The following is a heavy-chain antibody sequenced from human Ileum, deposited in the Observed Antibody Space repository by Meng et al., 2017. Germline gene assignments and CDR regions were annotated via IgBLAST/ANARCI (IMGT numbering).Heavy chain of an antibody. CDR3: ARDHWGSLDY. V-gene: IGHV4-61*08. CDR2: AST. J-gene: IGHJ4*02. Sequence: QVQRQDSGPGLVRPAETRSLICTVSGGSVSSAGYQWGWIRQPPGKGLEWIGYASTNYNPSLKSRVTISLDTSKNQFSLKLSSVTAADTAVYYCARDHWGSLDYWGQGILVTVSS. CDR1: GGSVSSAGYQ. D-gene: IGHD7-27*01.